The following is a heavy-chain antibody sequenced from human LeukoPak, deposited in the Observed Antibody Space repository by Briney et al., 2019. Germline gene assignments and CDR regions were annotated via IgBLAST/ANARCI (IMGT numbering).Heavy chain of an antibody. CDR2: INPSGGST. CDR1: GYTFTSYY. Sequence: ASVKVSCKASGYTFTSYYMHWVRQAPGQGLEWMGIINPSGGSTSYAQKFQGRVTMTRDMSTSTVYMELSSLRSEDTAVYYCARALLGVRGAPYGLGYWGQGTLVTVSS. J-gene: IGHJ4*02. D-gene: IGHD3-10*01. V-gene: IGHV1-46*01. CDR3: ARALLGVRGAPYGLGY.